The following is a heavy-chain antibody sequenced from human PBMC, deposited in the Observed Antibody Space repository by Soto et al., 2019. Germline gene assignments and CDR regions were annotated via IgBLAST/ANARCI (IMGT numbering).Heavy chain of an antibody. J-gene: IGHJ3*01. D-gene: IGHD3-10*01. V-gene: IGHV2-5*02. CDR2: VFWDDDK. CDR3: ANSSPDGSFDV. Sequence: QITMRESGPTLVKPTQTLTLTCSFSGFSLSASGVGVGWIRQPPGKALEWLALVFWDDDKFYSPPLESRLTITKDTSKNLVALTVTNIDPVDAATYCCANSSPDGSFDVWGQGTMVTVSS. CDR1: GFSLSASGVG.